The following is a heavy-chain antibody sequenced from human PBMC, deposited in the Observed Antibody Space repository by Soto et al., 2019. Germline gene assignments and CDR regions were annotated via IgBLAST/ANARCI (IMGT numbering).Heavy chain of an antibody. V-gene: IGHV4-59*01. CDR3: ARVNPGELLLFGY. CDR2: IYYSGST. Sequence: SETLSLTCTVSGGSLSSYYWSWILQPPGKGLEWIGYIYYSGSTNYNPSLKSRVTISVDTSKNQFSLKLSSVTAADTAVYYCARVNPGELLLFGYWGQGTLVTVSS. J-gene: IGHJ4*02. CDR1: GGSLSSYY. D-gene: IGHD1-26*01.